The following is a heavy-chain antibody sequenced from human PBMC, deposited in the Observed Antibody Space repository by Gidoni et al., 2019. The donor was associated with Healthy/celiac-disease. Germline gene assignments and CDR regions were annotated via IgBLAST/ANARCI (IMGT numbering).Heavy chain of an antibody. V-gene: IGHV1-2*02. CDR1: GYTFTGHY. D-gene: IGHD1-26*01. CDR3: ARDRDTGSGLYGMDV. J-gene: IGHJ6*02. Sequence: QVQLVQSGAEVKKPGASVKVSCKASGYTFTGHYMNWVRQAHGQGLEWMGWINPNSGGTNYAQKFQGRVTMTRDTSISTAYMELSRLRSDDTAVYYCARDRDTGSGLYGMDVWGQGTTVTVSS. CDR2: INPNSGGT.